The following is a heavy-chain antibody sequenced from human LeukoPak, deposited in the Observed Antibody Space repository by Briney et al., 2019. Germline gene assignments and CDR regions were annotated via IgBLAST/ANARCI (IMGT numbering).Heavy chain of an antibody. D-gene: IGHD2-15*01. CDR2: IYYGGST. J-gene: IGHJ6*02. Sequence: SETLSLTCTISGGSISSYFWSWIRQPPGKGLEWIGNIYYGGSTRCNPSLKSRVSISVDTSKNQFSLKLTSVTAADTAVYYCARFCRGGSSPDVWGQGTTVSVSS. CDR1: GGSISSYF. CDR3: ARFCRGGSSPDV. V-gene: IGHV4-59*01.